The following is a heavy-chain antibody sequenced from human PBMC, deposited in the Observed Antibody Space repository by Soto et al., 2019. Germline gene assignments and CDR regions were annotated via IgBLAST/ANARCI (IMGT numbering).Heavy chain of an antibody. J-gene: IGHJ5*02. V-gene: IGHV4-31*03. CDR3: ARLRIATNNYKWFDP. Sequence: SSEALSLTCSVSGAALNSGNYYWSWIRQVPGKGLEWIGHIYVTGAVDYNPSLRDRITLSQDTSERQFSLNLRLVTAADTAVYYCARLRIATNNYKWFDPWGQGTLVTVSS. CDR2: IYVTGAV. D-gene: IGHD2-21*01. CDR1: GAALNSGNYY.